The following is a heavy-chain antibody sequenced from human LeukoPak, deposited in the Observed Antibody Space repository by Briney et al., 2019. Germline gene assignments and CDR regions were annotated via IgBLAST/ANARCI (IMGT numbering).Heavy chain of an antibody. V-gene: IGHV3-23*01. D-gene: IGHD2-15*01. Sequence: PGGSLRLSCAASGLTFRIYAMSWVRQAPGKGLEWVSVICANDGNTYYADAVKGRFTISRDNSKDTLYLQMDSLRAEDTAVYYCAKGSGSSCYSPCDYWGQGILVTVSS. CDR1: GLTFRIYA. CDR3: AKGSGSSCYSPCDY. J-gene: IGHJ4*02. CDR2: ICANDGNT.